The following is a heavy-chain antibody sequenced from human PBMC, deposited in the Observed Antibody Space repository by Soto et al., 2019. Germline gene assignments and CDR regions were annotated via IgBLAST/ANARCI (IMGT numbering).Heavy chain of an antibody. Sequence: GGPLRLSCAASGFTFSSYGMHWVRQAPGKGLEWVAVIWYDGSNKYYADSVKGRITISRDNSKNTLYLQMNSLRAEDTAVYYCARDRPARRITMVRGVISYYGMDVWGQGTTVTVSS. D-gene: IGHD3-10*01. CDR3: ARDRPARRITMVRGVISYYGMDV. CDR2: IWYDGSNK. J-gene: IGHJ6*02. V-gene: IGHV3-33*01. CDR1: GFTFSSYG.